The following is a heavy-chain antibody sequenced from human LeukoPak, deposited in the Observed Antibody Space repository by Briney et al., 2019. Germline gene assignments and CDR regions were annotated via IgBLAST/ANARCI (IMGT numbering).Heavy chain of an antibody. J-gene: IGHJ4*02. D-gene: IGHD3-10*01. CDR3: AKRRKQLLWFGELSPDFDY. CDR2: ISGSGGST. CDR1: GFTFSSYW. Sequence: GGSLRLSCAASGFTFSSYWMHWVRQAPGKGLEWVSAISGSGGSTYYADSVKGRFTISRDNSKNTLYLQMNSLRAEDTAVYYCAKRRKQLLWFGELSPDFDYWGQGTLVTVSS. V-gene: IGHV3-23*01.